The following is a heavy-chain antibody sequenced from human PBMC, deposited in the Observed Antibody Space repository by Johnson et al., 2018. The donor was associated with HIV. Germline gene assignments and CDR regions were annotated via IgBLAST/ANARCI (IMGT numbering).Heavy chain of an antibody. Sequence: QVQLLESGGGVVQPGRSLRLSCAASGFTFRNYGMHWVRQAPGKGLEWVADIWFDGSNKYYADSVKGRFTNSRDNSKNTLYLQMNSLVAEDTAVYYCARQYYGSGTVAFDIWGQGTMFTVSS. V-gene: IGHV3-33*01. CDR2: IWFDGSNK. CDR1: GFTFRNYG. D-gene: IGHD3-10*01. CDR3: ARQYYGSGTVAFDI. J-gene: IGHJ3*02.